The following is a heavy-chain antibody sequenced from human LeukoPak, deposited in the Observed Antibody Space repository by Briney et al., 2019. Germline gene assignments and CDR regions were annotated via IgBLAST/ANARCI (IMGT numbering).Heavy chain of an antibody. CDR2: ISTSSNRI. Sequence: PGGSLRLSCAASGFTISSYGMNWVRQAPGKGLEWVSYISTSSNRIDYADSVKGRFTMSRDNAKNLLYLQMNSLRDEDTAMYYCARVSAPGTSGWYFGYWGQGTLVTVSS. D-gene: IGHD6-19*01. CDR1: GFTISSYG. J-gene: IGHJ4*02. V-gene: IGHV3-48*02. CDR3: ARVSAPGTSGWYFGY.